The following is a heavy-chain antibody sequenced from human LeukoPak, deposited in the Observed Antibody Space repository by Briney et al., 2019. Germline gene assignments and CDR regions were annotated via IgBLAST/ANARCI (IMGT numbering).Heavy chain of an antibody. V-gene: IGHV3-7*01. CDR1: GFTFSSYW. CDR3: ARAEMTGSSGWYGDFDI. Sequence: PGGSLRLSCAASGFTFSSYWMSWVRQAPGKGLEWVANIKQDGSEKYYVDSVKGRFTISRDNAKNSLYLQMNSLRAEDTAVYYCARAEMTGSSGWYGDFDIWGQGTMVTVSS. CDR2: IKQDGSEK. J-gene: IGHJ3*02. D-gene: IGHD6-19*01.